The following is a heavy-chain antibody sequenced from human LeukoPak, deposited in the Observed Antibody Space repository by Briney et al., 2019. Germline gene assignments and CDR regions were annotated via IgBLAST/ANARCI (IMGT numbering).Heavy chain of an antibody. J-gene: IGHJ6*03. V-gene: IGHV1-2*02. CDR3: ARGLNRDPLTYYYYMDV. CDR1: GYTFTGYY. CDR2: INPNSGGT. Sequence: ASVKVSCKASGYTFTGYYMHWVRQAPGQGLEWMGWINPNSGGTNYAQKFQGRVTMTRDTSISTAYMELSRLRSDDTAVYYCARGLNRDPLTYYYYMDVWAKGTTVTVSS. D-gene: IGHD3-16*01.